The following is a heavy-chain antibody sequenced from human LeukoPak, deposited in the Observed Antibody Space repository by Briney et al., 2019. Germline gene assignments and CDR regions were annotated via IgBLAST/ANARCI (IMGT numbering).Heavy chain of an antibody. CDR2: IYYSGST. CDR1: GGSFSGYY. Sequence: SETLSLTCAVYGGSFSGYYWGWIRQPPGKGLEWIGSIYYSGSTYYNPSLKSRVTISVDTSKNQFSLKLSSVTAADTAVYYCARDIRKPPLLRYFDWLSSDYWGQGTLVTVSS. J-gene: IGHJ4*02. D-gene: IGHD3-9*01. V-gene: IGHV4-34*01. CDR3: ARDIRKPPLLRYFDWLSSDY.